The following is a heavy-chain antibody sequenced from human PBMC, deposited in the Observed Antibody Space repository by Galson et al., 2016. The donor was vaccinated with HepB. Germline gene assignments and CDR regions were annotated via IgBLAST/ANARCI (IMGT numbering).Heavy chain of an antibody. CDR3: AREFFSPRTRDVYYSFGMDV. CDR1: GGSLTSRNYS. CDR2: IHFSGTT. Sequence: AVSGGSLTSRNYSWNWVRQSPGKGLEWIGKIHFSGTTNYSPSLKSRVAILRDTSNNQFSLRLSSVTAADSAVYFCAREFFSPRTRDVYYSFGMDVWGQGTTVTVSS. J-gene: IGHJ6*02. V-gene: IGHV4-61*01.